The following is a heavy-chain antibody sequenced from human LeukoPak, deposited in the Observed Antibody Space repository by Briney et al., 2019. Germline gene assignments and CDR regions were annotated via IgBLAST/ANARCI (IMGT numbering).Heavy chain of an antibody. Sequence: SETLSLTCTVSGGSFSSSSYYWGWIRQPPGKGLEWIGSIYYSGSTYYNPSLKSRVTISVDTSKNQLSLKLSSVTAADTAVYYCARRGSSGWYQRLDYWGQGTLVTVSS. D-gene: IGHD6-19*01. CDR1: GGSFSSSSYY. V-gene: IGHV4-39*01. CDR3: ARRGSSGWYQRLDY. J-gene: IGHJ4*02. CDR2: IYYSGST.